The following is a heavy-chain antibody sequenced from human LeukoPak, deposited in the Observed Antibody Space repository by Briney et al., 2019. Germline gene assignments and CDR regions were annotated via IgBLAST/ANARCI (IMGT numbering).Heavy chain of an antibody. CDR2: IYYSGST. D-gene: IGHD3-22*01. Sequence: GSLRLSCTASGFTFRSYSMNWVRQPPGKGLEWIGNIYYSGSTYYNPSLKSRVTISVDTSKNQFSLKLSSVTAADTAVYYCARRDSSGSHDYWGQGTLVTVSS. J-gene: IGHJ4*02. V-gene: IGHV4-39*01. CDR3: ARRDSSGSHDY. CDR1: GFTFRSYSMN.